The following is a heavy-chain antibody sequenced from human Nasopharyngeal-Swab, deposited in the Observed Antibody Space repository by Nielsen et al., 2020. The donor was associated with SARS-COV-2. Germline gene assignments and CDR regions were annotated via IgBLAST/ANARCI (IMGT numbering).Heavy chain of an antibody. CDR3: AKDFSTGASGCLFD. J-gene: IGHJ4*02. Sequence: GESLKISCAAPGFTFSNYGMHWVRQAPGKGLEWVTVIWFDGSKKYYADSVKGRFTVSRDNSKNTLYLQMSSLRAEDTAVYHCAKDFSTGASGCLFDWGQGTLVTVSS. V-gene: IGHV3-33*06. CDR1: GFTFSNYG. D-gene: IGHD6-19*01. CDR2: IWFDGSKK.